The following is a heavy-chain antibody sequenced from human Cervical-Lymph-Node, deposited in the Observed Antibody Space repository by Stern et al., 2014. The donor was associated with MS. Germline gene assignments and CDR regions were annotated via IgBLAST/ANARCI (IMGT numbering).Heavy chain of an antibody. J-gene: IGHJ3*02. D-gene: IGHD3-10*01. CDR3: ARPLWSPNDAFDI. V-gene: IGHV5-51*01. CDR1: GYSFTSYW. Sequence: VQLVQSGVEVKKPGESLKISCKGSGYSFTSYWIGWVRQMPGKGLEWMGVIYPGDSDTRYSPSFQGQVTISADKSISTAYLQWSSLKASDTAMYYCARPLWSPNDAFDIWGQGTMVTVSS. CDR2: IYPGDSDT.